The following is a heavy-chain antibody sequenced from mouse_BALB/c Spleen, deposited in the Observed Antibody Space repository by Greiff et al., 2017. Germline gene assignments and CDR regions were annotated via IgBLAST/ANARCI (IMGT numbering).Heavy chain of an antibody. CDR1: GFSLTSYG. V-gene: IGHV2-9*02. J-gene: IGHJ3*01. Sequence: QVQLKESGPGLVAPSQSLSITCTVSGFSLTSYGVHWVRQPPGKGLEWLGVIWAGGSTNYNSALMSRLSISKDNSKSQVFLKMNSLQTDDTAMYYCARDAVYYRYDAWFAYWGQGTLVTVSA. D-gene: IGHD2-14*01. CDR3: ARDAVYYRYDAWFAY. CDR2: IWAGGST.